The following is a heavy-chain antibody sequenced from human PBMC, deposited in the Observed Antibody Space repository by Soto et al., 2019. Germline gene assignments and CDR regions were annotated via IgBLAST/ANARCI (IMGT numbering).Heavy chain of an antibody. CDR2: INHSGST. Sequence: SETLSLTCAVYGGSFSGYYWSWIRQPPGKGLEWIGEINHSGSTNYNPSLKSRVTISVDTSKNQFSLKLSSVTAADTAVYYCARSAGSNVDTAMATSFWFDPWGQGTLVTVS. CDR3: ARSAGSNVDTAMATSFWFDP. J-gene: IGHJ5*02. CDR1: GGSFSGYY. D-gene: IGHD5-18*01. V-gene: IGHV4-34*01.